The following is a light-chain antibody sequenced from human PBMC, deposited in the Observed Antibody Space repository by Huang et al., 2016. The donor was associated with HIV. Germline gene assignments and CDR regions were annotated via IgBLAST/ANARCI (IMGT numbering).Light chain of an antibody. J-gene: IGKJ2*01. Sequence: DIQLTQSPSSLSASVGDGITITCRASENIVYSLSWFQQRPGHAPKALIYAASRLHAGVPSKFSGTGSGTEFTLTISCLQSEDFATYYCQQYFDFPRTFGQGTNIEMK. CDR3: QQYFDFPRT. CDR2: AAS. CDR1: ENIVYS. V-gene: IGKV1-16*02.